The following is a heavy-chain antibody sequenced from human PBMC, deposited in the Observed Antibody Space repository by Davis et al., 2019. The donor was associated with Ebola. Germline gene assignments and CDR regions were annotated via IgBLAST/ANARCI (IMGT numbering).Heavy chain of an antibody. V-gene: IGHV3-49*03. CDR2: IRSKAYGGTT. D-gene: IGHD3-3*01. J-gene: IGHJ4*02. Sequence: PGGSLRLSCTASGFTFGDYAMSWFRQAPGKGREWVGFIRSKAYGGTTEYAASVKGRFTISRDDSKSIDYLQMNSLKTEDTAVYYCTRVADYDFWSGYYLGVYWGQGTLVTVSS. CDR3: TRVADYDFWSGYYLGVY. CDR1: GFTFGDYA.